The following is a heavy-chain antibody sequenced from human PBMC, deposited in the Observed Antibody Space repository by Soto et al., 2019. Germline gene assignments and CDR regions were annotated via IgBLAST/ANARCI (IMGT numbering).Heavy chain of an antibody. V-gene: IGHV1-18*01. CDR3: ARGVGSGSYYNQYNWFDP. D-gene: IGHD3-10*01. CDR1: GYTFTSYG. CDR2: ISAYNGNT. Sequence: ASVKVSCKASGYTFTSYGISWVRQAPGQGLEWMGWISAYNGNTNYAQKFQGRVTITADESTSTAYMELSSLRSEDTAVYYCARGVGSGSYYNQYNWFDPWGQGTLVTVSS. J-gene: IGHJ5*02.